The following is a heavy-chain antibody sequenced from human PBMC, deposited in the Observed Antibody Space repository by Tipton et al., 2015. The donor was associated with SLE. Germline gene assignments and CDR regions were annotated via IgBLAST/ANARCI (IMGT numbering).Heavy chain of an antibody. V-gene: IGHV3-53*05. CDR3: VKGASTGWYRPSDY. CDR2: IYSGGRT. J-gene: IGHJ4*02. CDR1: GFTVSNNF. Sequence: SLRLSCAASGFTVSNNFMSWVRQAPGKGLEWVSVIYSGGRTYYADSVKGRFTISRDNSKSTMHLQMNSLRGEDTAVYYCVKGASTGWYRPSDYWGQGALVSVSS. D-gene: IGHD6-19*01.